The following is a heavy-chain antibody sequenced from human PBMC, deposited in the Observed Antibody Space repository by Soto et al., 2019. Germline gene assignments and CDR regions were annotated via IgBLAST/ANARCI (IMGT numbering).Heavy chain of an antibody. J-gene: IGHJ4*02. Sequence: SQTLSLTCTVAGGTISNYGCSWIRQPPGKGLEWIGYIYYSGSTNYNPSLKSRVTISVDTSNNQFSLKLSSVTAADTAVYYCAALRYFDWFFDYWGQGTLVTVSS. V-gene: IGHV4-59*01. CDR3: AALRYFDWFFDY. D-gene: IGHD3-9*01. CDR2: IYYSGST. CDR1: GGTISNYG.